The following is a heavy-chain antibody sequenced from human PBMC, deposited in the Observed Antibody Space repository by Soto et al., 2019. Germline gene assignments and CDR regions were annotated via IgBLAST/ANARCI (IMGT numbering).Heavy chain of an antibody. V-gene: IGHV1-69*08. CDR3: ARGAAAAGPWCDRFDP. Sequence: QVQLVQSGAEVKKPGSSVKVSCRASGGTFNSYTLSWVRQAPGQGFEWLARFIPVLGGTNYAQKFQGRVTLAADNSTSTAYMELNNLTSEDTAVYYCARGAAAAGPWCDRFDPWGQGTRVTVSS. J-gene: IGHJ5*02. CDR2: FIPVLGGT. D-gene: IGHD6-13*01. CDR1: GGTFNSYT.